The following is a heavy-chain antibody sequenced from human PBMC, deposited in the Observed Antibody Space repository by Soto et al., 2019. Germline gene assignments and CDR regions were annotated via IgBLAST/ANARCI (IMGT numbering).Heavy chain of an antibody. CDR2: IYYSGRS. CDR1: GDSISSGGYY. CDR3: ARGDSSGMEYYYAMDV. J-gene: IGHJ6*02. D-gene: IGHD6-19*01. Sequence: QVQLQESGPGLVKPSQTLSLTCTVSGDSISSGGYYWSWIRQHPGKGLEWIGYIYYSGRSYYSPSLKSRVTISLDTSKNQFSLKLSSVTAADTAVYYCARGDSSGMEYYYAMDVWGQGTTVIVSS. V-gene: IGHV4-31*03.